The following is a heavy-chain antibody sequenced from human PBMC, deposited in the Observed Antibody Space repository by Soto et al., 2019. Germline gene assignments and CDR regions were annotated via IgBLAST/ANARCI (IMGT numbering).Heavy chain of an antibody. CDR1: GFTFSSYW. V-gene: IGHV3-7*03. Sequence: ESGGGLVQPGGSLRLSCAASGFTFSSYWMSWVRQAPGNGLEWVANIKQDGSEKYYVDSVKGRFTISRDNAKNSLYLQMNSLRAEDTAVYYCARDRYGSGSYSGYYYYYGLDVWGQGTTVTVSS. D-gene: IGHD3-10*01. CDR2: IKQDGSEK. CDR3: ARDRYGSGSYSGYYYYYGLDV. J-gene: IGHJ6*02.